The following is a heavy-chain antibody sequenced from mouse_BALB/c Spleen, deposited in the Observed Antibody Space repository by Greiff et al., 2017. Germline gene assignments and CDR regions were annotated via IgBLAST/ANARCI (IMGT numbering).Heavy chain of an antibody. CDR1: GFTFSSFG. Sequence: EVMLVESGGGLVQPGGSRKLSCAASGFTFSSFGMHWVRQAPEKGLVWVAYISSGSSTIYYADTVTGRFTISRDNPKNTLFLQMTSLRSEDTAMYYCASTMITTTGFAYWGQGTLVTVSA. D-gene: IGHD2-4*01. CDR3: ASTMITTTGFAY. J-gene: IGHJ3*01. V-gene: IGHV5-17*02. CDR2: ISSGSSTI.